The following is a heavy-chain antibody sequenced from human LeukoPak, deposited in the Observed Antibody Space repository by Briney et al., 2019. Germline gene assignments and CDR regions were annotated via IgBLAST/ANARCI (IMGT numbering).Heavy chain of an antibody. V-gene: IGHV3-11*04. CDR3: ARDSRYDFWSGCEYNWFDP. J-gene: IGHJ5*02. CDR1: GFTFSDYY. D-gene: IGHD3-3*01. CDR2: ISSSGSTI. Sequence: PGGSLRLSCAASGFTFSDYYMSWIRQAPGKGLEWVSYISSSGSTIYYADSVKGRFTISRDNAKNSLYLQMNSLRAEDTAVYYCARDSRYDFWSGCEYNWFDPWGQGTLVTVSS.